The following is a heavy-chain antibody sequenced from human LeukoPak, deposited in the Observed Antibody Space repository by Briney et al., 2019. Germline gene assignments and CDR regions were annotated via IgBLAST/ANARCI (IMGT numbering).Heavy chain of an antibody. J-gene: IGHJ3*02. D-gene: IGHD3-22*01. CDR1: GFTFSSYW. Sequence: GGSLRLSCAASGFTFSSYWMSWVRQAPGKGLEWVANIKQDGSEKYYVDSVKGRFTISRDNAKNSLYLQMNSLRAEDTAVYYCARDSSGPLITMIVVVTPHAFDIWGQGTMVTVSS. CDR3: ARDSSGPLITMIVVVTPHAFDI. CDR2: IKQDGSEK. V-gene: IGHV3-7*01.